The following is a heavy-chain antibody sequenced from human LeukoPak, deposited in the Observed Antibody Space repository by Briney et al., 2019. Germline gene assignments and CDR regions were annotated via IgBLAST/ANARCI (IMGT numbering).Heavy chain of an antibody. V-gene: IGHV7-4-1*02. D-gene: IGHD2-2*01. CDR3: ARDLGYCSSTSCYDYYYGMDV. CDR1: GYTFTSYA. CDR2: INTNTGNP. J-gene: IGHJ6*02. Sequence: GASVKVSCKASGYTFTSYAMNWVRQAPGQGLEWMGWINTNTGNPTYAQGFTGRFVFSLDTSVSTAYLQISSLKAEDTAVYYCARDLGYCSSTSCYDYYYGMDVWGQGTTVTVSS.